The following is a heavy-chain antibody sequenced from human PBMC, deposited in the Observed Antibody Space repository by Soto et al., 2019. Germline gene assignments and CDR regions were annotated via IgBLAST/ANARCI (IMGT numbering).Heavy chain of an antibody. D-gene: IGHD5-18*01. CDR3: ASGGYRYHHDHYDGMYV. Sequence: ASVKGSCKTSGYTFTGYYMHWVRQAPGQGLEWMGWINPNSGGTNYAQKFQGRVTMTRDTSISTAYMELSRLRSDDTAVYYCASGGYRYHHDHYDGMYVWGQVTTVTVSS. CDR1: GYTFTGYY. CDR2: INPNSGGT. J-gene: IGHJ6*02. V-gene: IGHV1-2*02.